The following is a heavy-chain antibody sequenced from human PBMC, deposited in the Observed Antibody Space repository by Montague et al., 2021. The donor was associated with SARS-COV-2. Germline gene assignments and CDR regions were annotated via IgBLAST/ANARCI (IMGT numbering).Heavy chain of an antibody. V-gene: IGHV3-33*01. CDR3: AREYDILTGYYFDY. CDR1: GFPFSSYA. CDR2: IWYDGSNK. Sequence: SLSLSFSASGFPFSSYAMHWVRQAPGKGLEWVAVIWYDGSNKYYADSVKGRFTISRDNSKNTLYLQMNSLRAEDTAVYYCAREYDILTGYYFDYWGQGTMVTVSS. D-gene: IGHD3-9*01. J-gene: IGHJ4*02.